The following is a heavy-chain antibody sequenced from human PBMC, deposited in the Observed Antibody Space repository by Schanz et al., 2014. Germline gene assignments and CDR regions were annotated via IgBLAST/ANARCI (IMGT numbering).Heavy chain of an antibody. CDR2: IWYNGSNK. J-gene: IGHJ4*02. CDR3: ARDLLVSHYDLWSGNDY. V-gene: IGHV3-33*01. CDR1: GFTFSKYG. Sequence: QVQLVESGGGVVQPGRSLRLSCAASGFTFSKYGVHWVRQAPGKGLEWVAVIWYNGSNKYYADSVRGRFTISRDNSKNTLELQMNSLRADDTAVYYCARDLLVSHYDLWSGNDYWGQGTLVTVSS. D-gene: IGHD3-3*01.